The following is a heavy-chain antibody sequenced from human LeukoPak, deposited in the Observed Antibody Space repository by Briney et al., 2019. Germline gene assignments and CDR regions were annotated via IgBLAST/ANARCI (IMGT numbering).Heavy chain of an antibody. CDR1: GYTFTGYY. Sequence: ASVKLSCKASGYTFTGYYMHWVRQAPGQGLVWMGWINPNSGGTNYAQKFQGRVTMTRDTSITTAYMELSRLRSDDTAVYYCTNHLYRGFDFWGQGTLVTVSS. CDR3: TNHLYRGFDF. CDR2: INPNSGGT. D-gene: IGHD2-2*02. J-gene: IGHJ4*02. V-gene: IGHV1-2*02.